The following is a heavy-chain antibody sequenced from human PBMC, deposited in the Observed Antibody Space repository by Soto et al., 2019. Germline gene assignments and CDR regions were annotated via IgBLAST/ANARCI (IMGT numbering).Heavy chain of an antibody. J-gene: IGHJ4*02. CDR2: ISYDGSNK. Sequence: ESGGGVVQPGRSLRLSCAASGFTFSSYGKHWVRQAPGKGLEWVAVISYDGSNKYYADSVKGRFTISRDNSKNTLYLQMNSLRAEDTAVYYCAKPRDILTGYYFDYWGQGTLVTVSS. D-gene: IGHD3-9*01. CDR3: AKPRDILTGYYFDY. V-gene: IGHV3-30*18. CDR1: GFTFSSYG.